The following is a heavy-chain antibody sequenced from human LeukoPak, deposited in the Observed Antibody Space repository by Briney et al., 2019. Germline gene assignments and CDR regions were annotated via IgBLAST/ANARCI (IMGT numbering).Heavy chain of an antibody. CDR1: GFTFSSYA. CDR3: AKGYSSGWYCLSS. D-gene: IGHD6-19*01. J-gene: IGHJ4*02. Sequence: PGGSLRLSCAASGFTFSSYAMHWVRQAPGKGLEWVAVISYDGSNKYYADSVKGRFTISRDNSKNTLYLQMNSLRAEDTAVYYCAKGYSSGWYCLSSWGQGTLVTVSS. CDR2: ISYDGSNK. V-gene: IGHV3-30*04.